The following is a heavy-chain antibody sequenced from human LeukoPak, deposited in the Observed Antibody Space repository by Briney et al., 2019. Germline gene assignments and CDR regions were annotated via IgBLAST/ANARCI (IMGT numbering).Heavy chain of an antibody. CDR1: GFTFSSYS. D-gene: IGHD3-10*01. V-gene: IGHV3-48*01. Sequence: GGSLRLSCAASGFTFSSYSMNWVRQAPGKGLEWVSYISSSSSTIYYADSVKGRFTISRDNSKNTLYLQMNSLRAEDTAVYYCAKDAFRGGLDYWGQGTLVTVSS. J-gene: IGHJ4*02. CDR2: ISSSSSTI. CDR3: AKDAFRGGLDY.